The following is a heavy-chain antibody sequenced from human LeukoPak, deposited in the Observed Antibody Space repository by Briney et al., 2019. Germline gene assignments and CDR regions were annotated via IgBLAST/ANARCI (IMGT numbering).Heavy chain of an antibody. CDR2: IGGDGGNT. CDR1: RFTFSSYA. V-gene: IGHV3-43*02. D-gene: IGHD3-16*01. Sequence: PGGSLRLSCAASRFTFSSYAMSWVRQAPGKGLEWVSLIGGDGGNTHYADSVKGRVTISRDNRKNSLYLQMNSLRTEDTALYYCAKAVLGDDAFDIWGRGTMVTVSS. CDR3: AKAVLGDDAFDI. J-gene: IGHJ3*02.